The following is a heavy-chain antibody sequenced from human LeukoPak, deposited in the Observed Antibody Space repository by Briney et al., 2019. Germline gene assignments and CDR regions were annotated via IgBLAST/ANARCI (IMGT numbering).Heavy chain of an antibody. CDR3: ARGRRVGVVVVKNWFDP. D-gene: IGHD3-22*01. CDR2: INHSGST. J-gene: IGHJ5*02. V-gene: IGHV4-34*01. CDR1: GFTVSSNY. Sequence: KPGGSLRLSCAASGFTVSSNYMSWIRQPPGKGLEWIGEINHSGSTNYNPSLKSRVTISVDTSKNQFSLKLSSVTAADTAVYYCARGRRVGVVVVKNWFDPWGQGTLVTVSS.